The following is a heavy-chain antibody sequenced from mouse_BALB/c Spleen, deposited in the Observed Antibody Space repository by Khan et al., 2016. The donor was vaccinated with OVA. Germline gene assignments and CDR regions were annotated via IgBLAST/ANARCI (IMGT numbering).Heavy chain of an antibody. CDR3: ASIYGVDFDY. D-gene: IGHD1-1*01. V-gene: IGHV3-2*02. Sequence: EVQLQESGPGLVKPSQSLSLTCTVTGYSITTDYAWNWIRQFPGSKLEWMGHISYSGKTKYNPSLKSRISITRDTSKNQFFLQLKSVTTEDTARYYCASIYGVDFDYWGQGTTLTVSS. CDR2: ISYSGKT. J-gene: IGHJ2*01. CDR1: GYSITTDYA.